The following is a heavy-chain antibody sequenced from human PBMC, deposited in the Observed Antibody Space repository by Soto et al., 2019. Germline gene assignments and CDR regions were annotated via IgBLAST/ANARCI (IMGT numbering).Heavy chain of an antibody. V-gene: IGHV3-74*01. CDR2: INVDGTET. CDR3: ARHKEALLTNYGMAV. J-gene: IGHJ6*02. D-gene: IGHD1-26*01. Sequence: GGSLRLSCTAPRFTFGSYWMHWVRQAPGKGLVWVSDINVDGTETWYADSVKGRFTISRDNDKKTLYLHMTGLRVDDTGVYYCARHKEALLTNYGMAVWGQGTTVTVSS. CDR1: RFTFGSYW.